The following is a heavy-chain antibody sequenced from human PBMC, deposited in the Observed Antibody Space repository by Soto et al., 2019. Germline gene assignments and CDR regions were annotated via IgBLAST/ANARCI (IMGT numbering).Heavy chain of an antibody. D-gene: IGHD5-12*01. CDR3: ASSPYSGYDLPFDY. CDR2: IIPIFGTA. CDR1: GGTFSSYA. V-gene: IGHV1-69*01. J-gene: IGHJ4*02. Sequence: QVQLVQSGAEVKKPGSSVKVSCKASGGTFSSYAISWVRQAPGQGLEWMGGIIPIFGTANYAQKFQGGVTITADESTSTAYMELSSLRSEDTAVYYCASSPYSGYDLPFDYWGQGTLVTVSS.